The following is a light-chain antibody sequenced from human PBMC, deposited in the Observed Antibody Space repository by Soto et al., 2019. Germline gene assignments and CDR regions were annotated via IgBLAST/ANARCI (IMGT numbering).Light chain of an antibody. CDR1: NLQTKS. Sequence: SYEVTQPPSVSVAPGQTARITCGGSNLQTKSVHWYQQKPGQAPVLVVCDDSARPSGIPERFSGSNSGNTATLTISRVEAGDEADYYCQVWDTTSDHCVFGGGTKV. CDR2: DDS. CDR3: QVWDTTSDHCV. V-gene: IGLV3-21*02. J-gene: IGLJ1*01.